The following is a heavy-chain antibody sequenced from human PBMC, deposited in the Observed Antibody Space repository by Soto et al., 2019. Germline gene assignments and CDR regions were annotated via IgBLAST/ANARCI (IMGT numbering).Heavy chain of an antibody. V-gene: IGHV4-39*01. CDR1: GCSLRVGDSY. CDR2: IYYSGST. CDR3: TTQEVGGSYVYTFDP. J-gene: IGHJ5*02. Sequence: SEILSLTVTVSGCSLRVGDSYWGWIREPPEKGLEWNGSIYYSGSTYYNPSLKSRVTISVDTSKNQFSLKLSSVTAADTAVYYCTTQEVGGSYVYTFDPWGQGTLVTVSS. D-gene: IGHD1-26*01.